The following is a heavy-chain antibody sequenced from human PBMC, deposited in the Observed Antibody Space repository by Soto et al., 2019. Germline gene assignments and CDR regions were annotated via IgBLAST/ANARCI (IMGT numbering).Heavy chain of an antibody. CDR2: IWCDGSNK. J-gene: IGHJ4*02. CDR3: ARGTLRGDYGADY. CDR1: GFTFSRYG. Sequence: QVQLVESGGGVVQPGRSLRLSCAASGFTFSRYGMQWVRQAPGKGLEWVAVIWCDGSNKYYADSVKGRFTISRDNSKNTLYLQMNSLGVEDTAVYYCARGTLRGDYGADYRGQGTLVTVSS. V-gene: IGHV3-33*01. D-gene: IGHD2-21*02.